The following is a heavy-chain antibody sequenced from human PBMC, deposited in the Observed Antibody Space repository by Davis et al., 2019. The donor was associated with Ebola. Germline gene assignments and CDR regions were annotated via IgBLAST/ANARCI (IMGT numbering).Heavy chain of an antibody. V-gene: IGHV4-61*01. D-gene: IGHD3-16*01. J-gene: IGHJ4*02. CDR3: ARDGGLRLGGEFDY. CDR1: RGFVSSGSYY. CDR2: IYYSGST. Sequence: PSETLSLTCTVSRGFVSSGSYYWRWIRQPPGKGLEWIGYIYYSGSTNYNPSLKSRVTISVDKSKNQFSVKLSSRTATDTAVYDCARDGGLRLGGEFDYWGQGTLVTVSS.